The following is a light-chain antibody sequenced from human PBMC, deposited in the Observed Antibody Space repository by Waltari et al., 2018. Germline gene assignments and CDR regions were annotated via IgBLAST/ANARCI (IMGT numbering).Light chain of an antibody. V-gene: IGLV7-46*01. J-gene: IGLJ3*02. Sequence: QAVVTQEPSLTVSPGGTVTLTCGSSTGAVTSGHYPSWFQKKPGHAPRTVIYDTSKKHSATPARLSGSLLGGEGARSLSSAQPGDEAEYYCLLSYRGAWVFGGGTKLTVL. CDR2: DTS. CDR3: LLSYRGAWV. CDR1: TGAVTSGHY.